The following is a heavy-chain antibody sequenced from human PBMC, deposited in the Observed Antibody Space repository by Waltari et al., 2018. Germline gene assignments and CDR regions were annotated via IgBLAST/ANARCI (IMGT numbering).Heavy chain of an antibody. D-gene: IGHD3-10*01. CDR1: GFPFGEET. Sequence: EVQVVEFGGGLVQPGRSLSLSCVVSGFPFGEETMHWVRQAPGKGLEWVSGINGSGDRKDYADSVKGRFTVSRDNVKNSLYLEMNSLREEDTAFYYCIKDGQPGGLYYWGQGTLVTVSS. CDR3: IKDGQPGGLYY. CDR2: INGSGDRK. J-gene: IGHJ4*02. V-gene: IGHV3-9*01.